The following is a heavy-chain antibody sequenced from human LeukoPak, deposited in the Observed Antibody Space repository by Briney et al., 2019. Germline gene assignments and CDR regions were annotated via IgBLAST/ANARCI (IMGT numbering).Heavy chain of an antibody. CDR3: ARVSDISVAAYFDY. J-gene: IGHJ4*02. Sequence: GGSLRLSCAVSGFTFDDYAMHWVRQVPGKGLEWVSGISWNSGSIGYADSVKGRFTISRDNAKNSLYLQMNSLRAEDTALYYCARVSDISVAAYFDYWGQGTLVTVSS. CDR1: GFTFDDYA. D-gene: IGHD6-19*01. V-gene: IGHV3-9*01. CDR2: ISWNSGSI.